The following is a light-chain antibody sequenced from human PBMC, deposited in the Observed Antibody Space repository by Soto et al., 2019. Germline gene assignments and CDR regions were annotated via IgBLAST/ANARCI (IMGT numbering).Light chain of an antibody. V-gene: IGLV2-14*01. CDR2: DVS. CDR3: SSYTSSTSRI. CDR1: SSDVGGYNY. J-gene: IGLJ2*01. Sequence: QSALTQPASVSGSPGQSITISCTGTSSDVGGYNYVSWFQQHPGKAPKVMIYDVSNRPSGVSNRFSGSKSGSTASLTIFGLQAEDEADYYCSSYTSSTSRIFGGGTKVTVL.